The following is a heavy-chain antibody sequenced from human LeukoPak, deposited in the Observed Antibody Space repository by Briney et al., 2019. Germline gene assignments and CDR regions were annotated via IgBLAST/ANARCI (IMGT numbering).Heavy chain of an antibody. J-gene: IGHJ4*02. D-gene: IGHD3-16*01. Sequence: VASVKVSCKASGYTFTTYYMHWVRQAPGQGLEWMGIINPSGGSTSYAQKFQGRVTMTRDTSTSTVYMELSRLRSDDTAVYYCARTIMGREKRYYFDYWGQGTLVTVSS. CDR3: ARTIMGREKRYYFDY. V-gene: IGHV1-46*01. CDR2: INPSGGST. CDR1: GYTFTTYY.